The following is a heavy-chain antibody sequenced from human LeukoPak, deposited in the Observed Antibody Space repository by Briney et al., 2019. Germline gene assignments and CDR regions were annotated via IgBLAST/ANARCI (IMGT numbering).Heavy chain of an antibody. Sequence: GGSLRLSCAASGFTFSSYGMHWVRQAPGKGLEGVAVIWYDGSNKYYAESVKGRFTISRDNSKNTLYLQMNSLRAEDTAVYYCARGGNYYDGSGYLYWGQGTLVTVSS. CDR1: GFTFSSYG. V-gene: IGHV3-33*01. CDR3: ARGGNYYDGSGYLY. J-gene: IGHJ4*02. D-gene: IGHD3-22*01. CDR2: IWYDGSNK.